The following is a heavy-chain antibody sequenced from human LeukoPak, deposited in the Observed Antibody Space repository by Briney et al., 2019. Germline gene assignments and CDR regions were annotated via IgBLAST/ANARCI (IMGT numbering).Heavy chain of an antibody. V-gene: IGHV4-4*02. J-gene: IGHJ4*02. CDR1: GGSISSSNW. Sequence: SETLSLTCAVSGGSISSSNWWSWVRQPPGKGLAWIGEIYHSGSTNYNPSLKSRVTISVDKSKNQFSLKLSSVTAADTAVYYCARDGVEMATIIHWGQGTLVTVSS. CDR2: IYHSGST. D-gene: IGHD5-24*01. CDR3: ARDGVEMATIIH.